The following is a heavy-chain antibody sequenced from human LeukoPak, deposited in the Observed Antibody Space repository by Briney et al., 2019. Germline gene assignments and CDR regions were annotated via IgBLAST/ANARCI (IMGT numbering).Heavy chain of an antibody. CDR1: GGTFSRYA. CDR3: ARGYCSGGSCSLDY. Sequence: ASVKVSCKASGGTFSRYAISWVRQAPGQGLEWMGRIIPILGIANYAQKLQGRVTITADKSTSTAYMELSSLRSEDTAVYYCARGYCSGGSCSLDYWGQGTLVTVSS. J-gene: IGHJ4*02. V-gene: IGHV1-69*04. CDR2: IIPILGIA. D-gene: IGHD2-15*01.